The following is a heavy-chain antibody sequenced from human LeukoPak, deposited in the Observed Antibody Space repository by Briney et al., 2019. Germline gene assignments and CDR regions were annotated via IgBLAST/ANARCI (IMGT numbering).Heavy chain of an antibody. CDR3: LRDKAGSFYGSGGYHFNYNGMDV. CDR1: NYSINNGYY. Sequence: SETLSLTCTVSNYSINNGYYRGWIRQPPGRGLEWIGSIYHSGFTYSNPSLTSRLTMSIDASKNEFSLRLTSVTAADTAIYYCLRDKAGSFYGSGGYHFNYNGMDVWGQGTAVTVSS. D-gene: IGHD3-10*01. CDR2: IYHSGFT. J-gene: IGHJ6*02. V-gene: IGHV4-38-2*02.